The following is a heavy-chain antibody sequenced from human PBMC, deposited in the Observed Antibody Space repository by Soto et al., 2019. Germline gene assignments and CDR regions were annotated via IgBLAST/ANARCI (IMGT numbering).Heavy chain of an antibody. J-gene: IGHJ6*02. CDR3: ARVTYYDFWSGYYGDGMDV. D-gene: IGHD3-3*01. V-gene: IGHV4-4*02. CDR1: GGSISSSNW. CDR2: IYHSGST. Sequence: QVQLQESGPGLVKPSGTLSLTCAVSGGSISSSNWWSWVRQPPGKGLEWIGEIYHSGSTNYNPSLKSRVTVSVHKSKNQFSLKLSSVTAADTAVYYCARVTYYDFWSGYYGDGMDVWGQGTTVTVSS.